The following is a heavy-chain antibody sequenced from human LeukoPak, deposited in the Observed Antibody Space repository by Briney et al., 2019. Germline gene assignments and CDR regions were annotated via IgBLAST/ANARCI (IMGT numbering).Heavy chain of an antibody. CDR3: ARRGSGWYSYYFDY. CDR2: IYYSGST. J-gene: IGHJ4*02. CDR1: GGSISSYY. V-gene: IGHV4-59*08. Sequence: SETLSLTCTVSGGSISSYYWSWIRQPPGKGLEWIGYIYYSGSTNYNPSLKSRVTISVDTSKNQFSLKLSSATAADTAVYYCARRGSGWYSYYFDYWGQGTLVTVSS. D-gene: IGHD6-19*01.